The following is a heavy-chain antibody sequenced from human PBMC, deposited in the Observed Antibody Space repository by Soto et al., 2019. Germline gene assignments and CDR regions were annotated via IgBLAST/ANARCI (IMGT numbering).Heavy chain of an antibody. CDR2: ISGDGDTT. CDR1: GFIFNKYA. J-gene: IGHJ4*02. CDR3: ASPKVTSSWSSDY. Sequence: EVQLLQSGGELVQPGESLRLSCAASGFIFNKYAMTWVRQAPGKGLEWVSAISGDGDTTYYADSVKGRFTISRDNSKNTLFLQMNSLRDEDTALYYCASPKVTSSWSSDYWGQGTPVTVSS. D-gene: IGHD6-13*01. V-gene: IGHV3-23*01.